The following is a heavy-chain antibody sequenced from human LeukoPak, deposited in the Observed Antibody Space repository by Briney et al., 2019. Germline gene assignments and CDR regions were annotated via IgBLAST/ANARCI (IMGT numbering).Heavy chain of an antibody. J-gene: IGHJ4*02. CDR3: ARVAVRASLDY. D-gene: IGHD4-23*01. V-gene: IGHV3-7*01. CDR2: IKQDGSEE. CDR1: GFTFSSYW. Sequence: GGSLRLSCAASGFTFSSYWMSWVRQAPGKGLEWVANIKQDGSEEYYVDSVKGRFTISRDNAKNSLYLQMNSLRAEDTAVYYCARVAVRASLDYWGQGTLVAVSS.